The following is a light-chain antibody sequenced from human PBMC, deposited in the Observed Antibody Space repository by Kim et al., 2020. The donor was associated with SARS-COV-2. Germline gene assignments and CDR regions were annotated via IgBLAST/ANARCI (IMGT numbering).Light chain of an antibody. V-gene: IGLV1-51*01. CDR3: GTWDSSLSAVV. J-gene: IGLJ2*01. Sequence: GQKVTISCSGNSSNIENDYVSWYQQLPGTAPKLLIYDNNKRPSGMPDRFSGSKSGTSAALGITGLQTGDEADYYCGTWDSSLSAVVFGGGTQLTVL. CDR1: SSNIENDY. CDR2: DNN.